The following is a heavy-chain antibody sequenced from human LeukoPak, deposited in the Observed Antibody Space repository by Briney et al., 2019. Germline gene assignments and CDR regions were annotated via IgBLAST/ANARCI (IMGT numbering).Heavy chain of an antibody. CDR2: ISMSDNTI. J-gene: IGHJ6*03. CDR1: GFAFSAYE. CDR3: ARVKGYYYYYYMDV. Sequence: PGGSLRLSCEASGFAFSAYEMNWVRQAPGKGLEWVSYISMSDNTIYYADSVKGRFTISGDNAKNSLFLQMNSLRAEDTAVYYCARVKGYYYYYYMDVWGKGTTVTVSS. V-gene: IGHV3-48*03.